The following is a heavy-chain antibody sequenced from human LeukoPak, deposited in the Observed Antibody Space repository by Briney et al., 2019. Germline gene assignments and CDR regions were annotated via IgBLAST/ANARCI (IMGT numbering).Heavy chain of an antibody. CDR3: AKLLRGTVVPYYDY. CDR2: ISGSGCST. CDR1: GITFITSA. J-gene: IGHJ4*02. D-gene: IGHD3-10*01. V-gene: IGHV3-23*01. Sequence: GGSLRLSCAASGITFITSAMSWVRQAPGKGLEWVSAISGSGCSTYYADSVKGRFTISRDNSKNTLHLQMNSLRVEDTAVYYCAKLLRGTVVPYYDYWGQGTLVTVSS.